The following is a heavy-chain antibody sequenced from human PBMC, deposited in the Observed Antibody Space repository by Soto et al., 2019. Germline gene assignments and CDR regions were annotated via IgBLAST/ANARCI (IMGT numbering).Heavy chain of an antibody. D-gene: IGHD2-8*01. J-gene: IGHJ4*02. CDR2: ISGSAGST. V-gene: IGHV3-23*01. Sequence: EVQLLESGGGLVQPGGSLRLSCAASGFTFSSVSMSWVRQAPGKGLEWVSGISGSAGSTYYADSVRGRFTISRDNSKNTLYLQMNSLRGEDTALYYCAKSNGNDWEDSYFDYWGQGTLVTVSS. CDR1: GFTFSSVS. CDR3: AKSNGNDWEDSYFDY.